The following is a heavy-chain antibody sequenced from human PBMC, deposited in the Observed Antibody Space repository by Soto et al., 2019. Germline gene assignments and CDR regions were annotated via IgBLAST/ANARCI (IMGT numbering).Heavy chain of an antibody. Sequence: QVQLQESGPGLVKPSQTLSLTCTVSGGSISSGGYYWSWIRQHPGKGLEWIGYIYYSGSTYYNPSLKSRVTISVDTSKNQISLNLSSVTAADTAVYYCAASVPAALHFDYWGHAPLVTVSS. D-gene: IGHD2-2*01. CDR1: GGSISSGGYY. CDR2: IYYSGST. CDR3: AASVPAALHFDY. V-gene: IGHV4-31*03. J-gene: IGHJ4*01.